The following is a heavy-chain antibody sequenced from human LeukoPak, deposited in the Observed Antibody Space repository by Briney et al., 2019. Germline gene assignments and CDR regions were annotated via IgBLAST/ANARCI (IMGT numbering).Heavy chain of an antibody. CDR1: GGSISSYY. J-gene: IGHJ4*02. CDR2: IYYSGST. V-gene: IGHV4-59*08. D-gene: IGHD5-24*01. CDR3: AGRGDGYNQGVWYFDY. Sequence: PSETLSLTCTVSGGSISSYYWSWIRQPPGKGLEWIGYIYYSGSTNYNPSLKSRVTTSVDMSNNQFSLKLSSVTATDTAVYYCAGRGDGYNQGVWYFDYWGQGTLVTVSS.